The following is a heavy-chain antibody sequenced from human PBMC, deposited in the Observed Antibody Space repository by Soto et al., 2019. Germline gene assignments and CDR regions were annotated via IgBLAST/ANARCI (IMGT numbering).Heavy chain of an antibody. J-gene: IGHJ4*02. CDR1: GSPFSGSA. CDR2: ISGSGAWT. V-gene: IGHV3-23*01. CDR3: AKDRASSWEGTS. D-gene: IGHD6-13*01. Sequence: FLRISWAAAGSPFSGSALSYVRQAPGKVLAWVSAISGSGAWTYYADSVKGRFTTPRDNSKNTLYLQMSSLRAEDTAVYYCAKDRASSWEGTSWGQGTMVTGSS.